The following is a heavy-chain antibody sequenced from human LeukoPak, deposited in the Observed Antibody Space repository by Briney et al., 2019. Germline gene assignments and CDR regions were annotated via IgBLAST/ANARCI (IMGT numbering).Heavy chain of an antibody. CDR2: IYYSGST. CDR3: ARDVTSSRYGFDP. Sequence: SETLSLTCTVSGGSISSSSYYWGWIRQPPGKGLEWIGSIYYSGSTYYNPSLKSRVTISVDTSKDQFSLKLSSVTAADTAVYYCARDVTSSRYGFDPWGQGTLVTVSS. V-gene: IGHV4-39*02. D-gene: IGHD6-13*01. CDR1: GGSISSSSYY. J-gene: IGHJ5*02.